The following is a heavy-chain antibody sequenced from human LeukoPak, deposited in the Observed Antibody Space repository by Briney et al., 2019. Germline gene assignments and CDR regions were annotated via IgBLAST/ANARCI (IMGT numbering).Heavy chain of an antibody. Sequence: ASVKVSCKASGYTFTSYGISWVRQAPGQGLERMGWISAYNGNTNYAQKLQGRVTMTTDTSTSTAYMELRSLRSDDTAVYYCARASLTVAGRVTDYGMDVWGQGTTVTVSS. CDR2: ISAYNGNT. CDR1: GYTFTSYG. J-gene: IGHJ6*02. D-gene: IGHD6-19*01. CDR3: ARASLTVAGRVTDYGMDV. V-gene: IGHV1-18*01.